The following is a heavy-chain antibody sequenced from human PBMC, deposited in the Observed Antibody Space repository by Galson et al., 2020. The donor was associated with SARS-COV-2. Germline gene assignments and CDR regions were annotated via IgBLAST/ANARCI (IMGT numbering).Heavy chain of an antibody. CDR2: FDPEDGET. V-gene: IGHV1-24*01. CDR1: GYTLTELS. Sequence: ASVKVSCKVSGYTLTELSMHWVRQAPGKGLEWMGGFDPEDGETIYAQKFQGRVTMTEDTSTDTAYMELSSLRSEDTAVYYCATNSGYSSVWGSYSYYYMDVWGKGTTVTVSS. D-gene: IGHD5-12*01. J-gene: IGHJ6*03. CDR3: ATNSGYSSVWGSYSYYYMDV.